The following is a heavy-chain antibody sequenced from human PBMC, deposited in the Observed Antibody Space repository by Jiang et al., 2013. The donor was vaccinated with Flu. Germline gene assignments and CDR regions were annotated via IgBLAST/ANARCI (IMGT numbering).Heavy chain of an antibody. J-gene: IGHJ6*03. D-gene: IGHD3-22*01. Sequence: VQLLESGGGLVKPGGSLRLSCAASGFTFSDYYMSWIRQAPGKGLEWVSYISSSSSYTNYADSVKGRFTISRDNAKNSLYLQMNSLRAEDTAVYYCARDNPPDYYDSSGYYFYYYMDVWGKGTTVTVSS. V-gene: IGHV3-11*05. CDR2: ISSSSSYT. CDR1: GFTFSDYY. CDR3: ARDNPPDYYDSSGYYFYYYMDV.